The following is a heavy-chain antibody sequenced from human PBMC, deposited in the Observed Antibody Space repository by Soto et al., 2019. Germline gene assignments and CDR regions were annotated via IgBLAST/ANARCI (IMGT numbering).Heavy chain of an antibody. CDR3: ARLVTYYDFWSGYDY. V-gene: IGHV5-10-1*01. CDR2: IDPSDSYT. D-gene: IGHD3-3*01. Sequence: GESLQISYKGSGYSFTSCWISWVRQMNGKGLEWMGRIDPSDSYTNYSPSFQGHVTISADKSISTAYLQWSSLKASDTAMYYCARLVTYYDFWSGYDYWGQGTLVTVSS. J-gene: IGHJ4*02. CDR1: GYSFTSCW.